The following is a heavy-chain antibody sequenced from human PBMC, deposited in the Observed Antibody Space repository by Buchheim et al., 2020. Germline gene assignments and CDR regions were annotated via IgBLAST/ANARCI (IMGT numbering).Heavy chain of an antibody. CDR2: ISSSSTI. J-gene: IGHJ4*02. Sequence: EVQLVESGGGLVQPGGSLRLSCAASGFTFSSYSMNWVRQAPGKGLEWVSYISSSSTIYYADSVKGRFTISRDNDKKSLSPQMNSLRAEDTAVYYCARARHARERDDYWGQGTL. D-gene: IGHD1-26*01. CDR1: GFTFSSYS. V-gene: IGHV3-48*04. CDR3: ARARHARERDDY.